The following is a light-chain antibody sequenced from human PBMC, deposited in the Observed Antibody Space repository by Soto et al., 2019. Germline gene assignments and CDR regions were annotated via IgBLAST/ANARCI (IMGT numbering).Light chain of an antibody. CDR2: WAS. V-gene: IGKV4-1*01. J-gene: IGKJ1*01. CDR1: QSVLHNSYNTKY. Sequence: DSVITQSPDSLSVSLGERATINYNSSQSVLHNSYNTKYFAWYQQKPGHPPTLLIYWASAGESGVSERFSGSGSGKDFTLTISSLQAEDVAVYYCQQYYNSPRSFGQGSKVDI. CDR3: QQYYNSPRS.